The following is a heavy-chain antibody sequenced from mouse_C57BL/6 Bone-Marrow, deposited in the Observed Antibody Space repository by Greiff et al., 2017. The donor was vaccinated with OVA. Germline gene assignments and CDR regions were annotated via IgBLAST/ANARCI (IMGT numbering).Heavy chain of an antibody. V-gene: IGHV6-3*01. D-gene: IGHD1-1*01. CDR2: IRLKSDNYAT. J-gene: IGHJ3*01. Sequence: EVQLQQSGGGLVQPGGSMKLSCVASGFTFSNYWMNWVRQSPEKGLEWVAQIRLKSDNYATHYAESVKGRFTISRDDSKSSVYLQMNNLRAEDTGIYYCTGSHYGSSPAWFAYWGQGTLVTVSA. CDR3: TGSHYGSSPAWFAY. CDR1: GFTFSNYW.